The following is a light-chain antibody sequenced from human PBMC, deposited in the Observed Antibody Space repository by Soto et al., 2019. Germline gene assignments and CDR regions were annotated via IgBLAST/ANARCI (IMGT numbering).Light chain of an antibody. CDR1: SSDVGGYNY. CDR3: SSYTSSSPYV. V-gene: IGLV2-14*01. Sequence: QSALTQPASVSGSPGQSITISCTGTSSDVGGYNYVSWYQQHPGKAPKLMIYEVSNRPSGVSNRFSGSKSGNTSSLTISGLXXXXXADYYCSSYTSSSPYVFGTGTKVT. CDR2: EVS. J-gene: IGLJ1*01.